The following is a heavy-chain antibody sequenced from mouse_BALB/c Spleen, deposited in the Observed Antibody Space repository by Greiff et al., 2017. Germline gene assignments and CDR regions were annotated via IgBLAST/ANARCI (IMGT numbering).Heavy chain of an antibody. CDR1: GYSITSGYY. V-gene: IGHV3-6*02. Sequence: EVQLVESGPGLVKPSQSLSLTCSVTGYSITSGYYWNWIRQFPGNKLEWMGYISYDGSNNYNPSLKNRISITRDTSKNQFFLKLNSVTTEDTATYYCARGAVSAWFAYWGQGTLVTVSA. D-gene: IGHD3-3*01. J-gene: IGHJ3*01. CDR2: ISYDGSN. CDR3: ARGAVSAWFAY.